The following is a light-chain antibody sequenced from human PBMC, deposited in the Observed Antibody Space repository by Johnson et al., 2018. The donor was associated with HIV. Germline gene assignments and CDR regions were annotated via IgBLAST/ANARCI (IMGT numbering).Light chain of an antibody. V-gene: IGLV1-51*01. CDR1: SSNIGNNY. CDR2: DNN. CDR3: GTLDSRLSASYV. Sequence: QSVLTQPPSVSAAPGQKVTISCSGSSSNIGNNYVSWYQQLPGTAPKLLIYDNNKRPSGIPDRFSGSKSGTSATLGITGLQTGDEADYYCGTLDSRLSASYVFGTGTKVTVL. J-gene: IGLJ1*01.